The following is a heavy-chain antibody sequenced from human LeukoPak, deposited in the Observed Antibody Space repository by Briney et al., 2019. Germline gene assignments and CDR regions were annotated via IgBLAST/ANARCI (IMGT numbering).Heavy chain of an antibody. D-gene: IGHD3-22*01. CDR1: GGSISRYH. V-gene: IGHV4-4*07. Sequence: SETLSLTCTVSGGSISRYHWSWIRQPAGKGLEWIGRIYTSGSTNYNPSLKSRVTMSVDTSKNQFSLKLSSVTAADTAVYYCARVLRDSSGYYFDYWGQGTLVTVSS. CDR3: ARVLRDSSGYYFDY. CDR2: IYTSGST. J-gene: IGHJ4*02.